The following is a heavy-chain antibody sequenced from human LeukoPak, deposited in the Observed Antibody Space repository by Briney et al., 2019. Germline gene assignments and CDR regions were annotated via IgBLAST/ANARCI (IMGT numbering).Heavy chain of an antibody. CDR1: GGSISSSSYY. Sequence: SETLSLTCTVSGGSISSSSYYWGWIRQPPGKGLEWIGSIYYSGSTYYNPSLKSRVTISVDTSKNQFSLKLVSVTAADTAVYYCARRRSGYGQIDYWGQGTLVTVSS. CDR3: ARRRSGYGQIDY. V-gene: IGHV4-39*01. D-gene: IGHD5-12*01. J-gene: IGHJ4*02. CDR2: IYYSGST.